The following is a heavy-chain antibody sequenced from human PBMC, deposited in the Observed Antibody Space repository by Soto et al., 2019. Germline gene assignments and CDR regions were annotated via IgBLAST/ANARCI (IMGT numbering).Heavy chain of an antibody. CDR2: ISGRGDRT. D-gene: IGHD3-22*01. CDR1: GITISNYP. CDR3: VKDDGGYPSTAPH. J-gene: IGHJ4*02. V-gene: IGHV3-23*01. Sequence: EVQLLESGGGLVQPGGSLRLSCAASGITISNYPMSWVRQAPGKGLDWVSGISGRGDRTYYADSAKGRFTISKDISRNSLSRQLDSLGVEDTAVYFCVKDDGGYPSTAPHWGQGTLVTVSS.